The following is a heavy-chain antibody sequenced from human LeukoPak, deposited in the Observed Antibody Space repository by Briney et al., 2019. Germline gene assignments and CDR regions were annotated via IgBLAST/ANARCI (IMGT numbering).Heavy chain of an antibody. CDR1: GFTFSSYG. CDR3: AKEKRGIAVAGPPDY. Sequence: GGSLRLSCAASGFTFSSYGMHWVRQAPGKGLEWVAVISYDGSNKYYADSVKGRFTISRDNSKNTLYLQMNSLRAEDTAVYYCAKEKRGIAVAGPPDYWGQGTLVTVSS. J-gene: IGHJ4*02. CDR2: ISYDGSNK. D-gene: IGHD6-19*01. V-gene: IGHV3-30*18.